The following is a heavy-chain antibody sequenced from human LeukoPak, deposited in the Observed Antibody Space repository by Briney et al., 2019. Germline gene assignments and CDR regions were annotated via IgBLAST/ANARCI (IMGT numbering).Heavy chain of an antibody. CDR3: ARADCSSSTCYLRRSWFDP. CDR2: ISTSSRYI. J-gene: IGHJ5*02. Sequence: GGSLRLSCAASGFTLSNYDMNWVRQAPGKGLEWVSSISTSSRYIYYKDSVRGRFTISRDDAKNSLYLEMNSLRAEDTAVYYCARADCSSSTCYLRRSWFDPWGQGTLSPSPQ. D-gene: IGHD2-2*01. CDR1: GFTLSNYD. V-gene: IGHV3-21*01.